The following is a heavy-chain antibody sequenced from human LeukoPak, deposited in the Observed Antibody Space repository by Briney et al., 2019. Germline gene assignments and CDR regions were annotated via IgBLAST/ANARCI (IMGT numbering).Heavy chain of an antibody. CDR1: GGSISSGGYS. CDR2: IYHSGST. J-gene: IGHJ6*02. D-gene: IGHD2-2*01. V-gene: IGHV4-30-2*01. Sequence: SQTLSLTCAVSGGSISSGGYSWSWIRQPPGKGLEWIGYIYHSGSTCYNPSLKSRVTISVDRSKNQFSLKLSSVTAADTAVYYCARSRGYCSSTSCHHYGMDVWGQGTTVTVSS. CDR3: ARSRGYCSSTSCHHYGMDV.